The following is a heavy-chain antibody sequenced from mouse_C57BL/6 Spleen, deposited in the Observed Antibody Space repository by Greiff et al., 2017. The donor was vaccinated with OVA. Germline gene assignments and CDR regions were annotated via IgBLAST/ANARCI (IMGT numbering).Heavy chain of an antibody. CDR3: ARGDYDGAWFAY. V-gene: IGHV3-1*01. J-gene: IGHJ3*01. CDR2: ISYSGST. CDR1: GYSITSGYD. D-gene: IGHD2-4*01. Sequence: EVKLMESGPGMVKPSQSLSLTCTVTGYSITSGYDWHWIRHFPGNKLEWMGYISYSGSTNYNPSLKSRISITHDTSKNHFFLKLNSVTTEDTATYYCARGDYDGAWFAYWGQGTLVTVSA.